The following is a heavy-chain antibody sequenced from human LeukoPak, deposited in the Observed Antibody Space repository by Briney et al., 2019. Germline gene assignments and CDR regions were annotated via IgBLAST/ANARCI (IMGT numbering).Heavy chain of an antibody. CDR2: IYYSGST. CDR3: ARSTVTTNFVFY. Sequence: SETLSLTCTVSVGSISSSSYYWGWIRQPPGKGLEWIGSIYYSGSTYYNPSLKSRVTISVDTSKNQFSLKLSSVTAADTAVYYCARSTVTTNFVFYWAQGTLVTVSS. J-gene: IGHJ4*02. CDR1: VGSISSSSYY. V-gene: IGHV4-39*01. D-gene: IGHD4-17*01.